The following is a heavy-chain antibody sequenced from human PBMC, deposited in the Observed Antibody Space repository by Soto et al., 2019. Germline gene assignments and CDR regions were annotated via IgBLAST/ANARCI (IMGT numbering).Heavy chain of an antibody. J-gene: IGHJ4*02. CDR3: ARGLGYCSGGSCPSPFDY. V-gene: IGHV4-34*01. CDR2: INHSGST. D-gene: IGHD2-15*01. Sequence: SSETLSLTCAVYGGSFSGYYWSWIRQPPGKGLEWIGEINHSGSTNYNPSLKSRVTISVDTSKNQFSLKLSSVTAADTAVYYCARGLGYCSGGSCPSPFDYWGQGTLVTVSS. CDR1: GGSFSGYY.